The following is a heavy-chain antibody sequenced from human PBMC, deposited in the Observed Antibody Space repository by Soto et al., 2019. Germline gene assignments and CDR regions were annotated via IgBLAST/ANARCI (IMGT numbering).Heavy chain of an antibody. J-gene: IGHJ6*02. CDR2: INAGNGNT. CDR3: ASGAWDTIFGVVITDNYYYYGMDV. CDR1: GYTFTSYA. D-gene: IGHD3-3*01. Sequence: ASVKVSCKASGYTFTSYAMHWVRLAPGQRLECMGWINAGNGNTKYSQKFQGRVTITRDTSASTAYMELSSLRSEDTAVYYCASGAWDTIFGVVITDNYYYYGMDVWGQGTTVTVSS. V-gene: IGHV1-3*01.